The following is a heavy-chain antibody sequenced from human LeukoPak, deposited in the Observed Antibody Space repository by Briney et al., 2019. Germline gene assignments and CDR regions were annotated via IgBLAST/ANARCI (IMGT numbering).Heavy chain of an antibody. CDR2: TFTNGST. Sequence: SETLSLTCTVSGDSISSGGYYWSWIRQPAGKGLEWIGRTFTNGSTNYKPSLKSRVTISVDTSKKQFSLKLSSVTAADTAVYFCARTPSGDYYTTFDYWGQGTLVTVSS. V-gene: IGHV4-61*02. J-gene: IGHJ4*02. D-gene: IGHD3-10*01. CDR3: ARTPSGDYYTTFDY. CDR1: GDSISSGGYY.